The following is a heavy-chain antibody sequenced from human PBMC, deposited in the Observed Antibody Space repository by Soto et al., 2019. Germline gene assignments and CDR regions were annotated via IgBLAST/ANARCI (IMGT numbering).Heavy chain of an antibody. D-gene: IGHD1-26*01. V-gene: IGHV4-39*01. J-gene: IGHJ5*02. Sequence: QLQLQESGPGLVKPSETLSLNCAVSGGSISSSSYYWGWIRQPPGKGLEWIGTIYYSGRTYYNPSLKSRVTISVDTSMNQFSLKVSSVTAADTAVYYCARQVSTSGIVGATTGWFDPWGQGTLVTVSS. CDR3: ARQVSTSGIVGATTGWFDP. CDR1: GGSISSSSYY. CDR2: IYYSGRT.